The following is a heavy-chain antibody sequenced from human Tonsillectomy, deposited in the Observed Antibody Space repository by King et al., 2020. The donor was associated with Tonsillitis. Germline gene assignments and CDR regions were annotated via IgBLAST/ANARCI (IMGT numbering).Heavy chain of an antibody. CDR3: ARALGAGFGFDP. Sequence: QLQESGPRLVKPSETLSLTCTVSGGSISSTNYCWGWIRQPPGKGLEWTGSICYSGSTYYNPSLKSRVSISEDTSKNHFSLKLSSVNAADTAVYYCARALGAGFGFDPWGQGTLDTVSS. J-gene: IGHJ5*02. D-gene: IGHD3-10*01. CDR1: GGSISSTNYC. V-gene: IGHV4-39*07. CDR2: ICYSGST.